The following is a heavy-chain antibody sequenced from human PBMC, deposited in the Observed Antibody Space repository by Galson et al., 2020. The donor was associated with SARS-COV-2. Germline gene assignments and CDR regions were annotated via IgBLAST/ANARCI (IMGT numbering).Heavy chain of an antibody. Sequence: GESLKISCKGSGYSFAGHWIDRVPQMPGKGLEWIGMIYPGDSDTRYSPSFQGRVSISADRSTSTTFLQWNSLRPSDSAMYYCARHFSRHVMNSIYIDSWGQGSLVTVSS. D-gene: IGHD2-21*01. CDR1: GYSFAGHW. CDR3: ARHFSRHVMNSIYIDS. CDR2: IYPGDSDT. V-gene: IGHV5-51*01. J-gene: IGHJ4*02.